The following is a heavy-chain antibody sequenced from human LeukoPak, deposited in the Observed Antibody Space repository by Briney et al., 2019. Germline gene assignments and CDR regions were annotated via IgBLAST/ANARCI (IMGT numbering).Heavy chain of an antibody. CDR1: GGSISSNSYC. V-gene: IGHV4-61*09. D-gene: IGHD3-22*01. Sequence: SETLSLTCTVSGGSISSNSYCWSWIRQPAGKGLEWIGHIHTSGNTNYNPSLKSRLTISVDTSKNQFSLKLSSVTAADTAVYYCARDGRAWASSGYYGVSNPPWFDPWGQGTLVTVSS. CDR3: ARDGRAWASSGYYGVSNPPWFDP. J-gene: IGHJ5*02. CDR2: IHTSGNT.